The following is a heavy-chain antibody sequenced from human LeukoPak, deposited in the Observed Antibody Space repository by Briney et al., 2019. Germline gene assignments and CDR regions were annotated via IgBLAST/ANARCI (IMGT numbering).Heavy chain of an antibody. D-gene: IGHD3-22*01. Sequence: PGGSLRLSCAASGFTVSSNYMSWGRQAPGNGLESVSVIYSGGSTYYADSVKGRFTISRDNSKNTLYLQMNSLRAEDTAVYYCASGYDSSGYYAYYFDYWGQGTLVTVSS. CDR2: IYSGGST. CDR1: GFTVSSNY. CDR3: ASGYDSSGYYAYYFDY. J-gene: IGHJ4*02. V-gene: IGHV3-53*01.